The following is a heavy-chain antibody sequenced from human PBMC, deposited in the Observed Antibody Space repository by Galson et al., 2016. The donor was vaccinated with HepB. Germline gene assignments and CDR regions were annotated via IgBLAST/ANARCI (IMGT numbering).Heavy chain of an antibody. CDR1: GGNFRIYA. J-gene: IGHJ3*02. V-gene: IGHV1-69*13. CDR2: IIPIFGTT. CDR3: ARDHADTSILNFAFDI. Sequence: SVKVSCKASGGNFRIYATSWVRQAPGQGLEWMGQIIPIFGTTNYAQKFQGRVTITADEPTNTAYIELNSLRSEDTAVYYCARDHADTSILNFAFDIWGQGTMVTVSS. D-gene: IGHD5-18*01.